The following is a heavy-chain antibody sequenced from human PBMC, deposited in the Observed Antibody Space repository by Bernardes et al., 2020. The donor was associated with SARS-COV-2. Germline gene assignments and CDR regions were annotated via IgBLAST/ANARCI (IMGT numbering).Heavy chain of an antibody. CDR3: ATERQSLTVFGVGHDAFDL. Sequence: GWSLRLSCAASGFTFEDYTMHWVRQVPGKGLEWVSLVSWDGSTKNYADSVKGRFIISRDSSRNTVHLQMDSLRKEDTALYYCATERQSLTVFGVGHDAFDLYGQGAMVTVSS. CDR1: GFTFEDYT. CDR2: VSWDGSTK. D-gene: IGHD3-3*01. V-gene: IGHV3-43*01. J-gene: IGHJ3*01.